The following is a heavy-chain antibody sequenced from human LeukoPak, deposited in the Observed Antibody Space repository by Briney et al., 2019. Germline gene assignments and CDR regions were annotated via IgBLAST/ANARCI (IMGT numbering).Heavy chain of an antibody. CDR1: GGSISSGGYS. J-gene: IGHJ4*02. Sequence: PSETLSLTCAVSGGSISSGGYSWSWIRQPPGMSLEWIGYIYHSGSTYYNPSLKSRVTISVDRSKNQFSLKLSSVTAADTAVYYCARYGDYLDYWGQGTLVTVSS. CDR3: ARYGDYLDY. CDR2: IYHSGST. D-gene: IGHD4-17*01. V-gene: IGHV4-30-2*01.